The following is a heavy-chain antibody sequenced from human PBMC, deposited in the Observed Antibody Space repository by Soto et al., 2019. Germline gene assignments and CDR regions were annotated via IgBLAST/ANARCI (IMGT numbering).Heavy chain of an antibody. CDR1: GFTFSSYS. V-gene: IGHV3-21*01. D-gene: IGHD2-2*03. J-gene: IGHJ4*02. CDR3: ARDGYCSSTSCAYYFDY. Sequence: LRLSCAASGFTFSSYSMNWVRQAPGKGLEWVSSIGSSSSYIYYADSVKGRFTISRDNPKNSLYLQMNSLRAEDTAVYYCARDGYCSSTSCAYYFDYWGQGILVTVSS. CDR2: IGSSSSYI.